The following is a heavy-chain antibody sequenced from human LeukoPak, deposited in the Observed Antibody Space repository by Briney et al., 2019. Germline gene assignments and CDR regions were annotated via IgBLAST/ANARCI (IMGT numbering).Heavy chain of an antibody. V-gene: IGHV3-48*04. CDR2: IDSGGAPI. Sequence: GGSLRLSCAASGFTLSSYNMNWVRQAPGKGLEWVSYIDSGGAPIYYADSVKGRFTISRDNAKNSLYLQMNSLRAEDTAVYYCARGGLGDYYGSRIHAFDIRGQGTMVTVSS. D-gene: IGHD3-10*01. J-gene: IGHJ3*02. CDR1: GFTLSSYN. CDR3: ARGGLGDYYGSRIHAFDI.